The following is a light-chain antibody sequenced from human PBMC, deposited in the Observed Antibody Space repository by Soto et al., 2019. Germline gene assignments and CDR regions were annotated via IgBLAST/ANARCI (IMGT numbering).Light chain of an antibody. J-gene: IGKJ1*01. Sequence: EIVFTQSPCTLSLSPSERATLSCGASQSVSSSSLAWYQQKRGQAPRLLIHDASSRATGIPDRFSGSGSGTDFTLTISRLEPEDFAVYYCQQYGGSPRTFGQGTKVDIK. CDR1: QSVSSSS. CDR2: DAS. V-gene: IGKV3-20*01. CDR3: QQYGGSPRT.